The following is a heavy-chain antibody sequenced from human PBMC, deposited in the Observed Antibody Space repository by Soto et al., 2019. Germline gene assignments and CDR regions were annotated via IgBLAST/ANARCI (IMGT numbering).Heavy chain of an antibody. CDR1: GVSISSDTYY. CDR3: ARGSRPATIFGVVYFDY. D-gene: IGHD3-3*01. CDR2: VSYSGST. V-gene: IGHV4-61*01. Sequence: SETLSLTCTVSGVSISSDTYYWGWIRQSPEKGLEWIASVSYSGSTNYNPSLKSRVTISVDTSKNQFSLKLSSVTAADTAVYYCARGSRPATIFGVVYFDYWGQGTLVTVSS. J-gene: IGHJ4*02.